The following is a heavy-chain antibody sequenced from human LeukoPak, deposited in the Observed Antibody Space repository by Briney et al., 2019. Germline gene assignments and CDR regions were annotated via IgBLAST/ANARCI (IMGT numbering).Heavy chain of an antibody. CDR3: ARDSPRPPTYYYDSSDF. CDR2: ISSSSSYI. D-gene: IGHD3-22*01. J-gene: IGHJ4*02. V-gene: IGHV3-21*01. CDR1: GFTFSSYS. Sequence: PGGSLRLSCAASGFTFSSYSMNWVRQAPGKGLEWVSSISSSSSYIYYADSVKGRFTISRDNAKNSLYLQMNSLRAEDTAVYYCARDSPRPPTYYYDSSDFWGQGTLVTVSS.